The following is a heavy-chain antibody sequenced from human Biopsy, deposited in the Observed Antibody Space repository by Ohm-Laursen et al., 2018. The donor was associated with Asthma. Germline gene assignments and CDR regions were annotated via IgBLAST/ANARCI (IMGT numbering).Heavy chain of an antibody. Sequence: SVKASCKASGYPFTGYYMHWLRQAPGQGLEWIGRINPNSGGTNYAQKFQGRVTMTRDTSISTAYMELSRRRSDDTAVYYCAREGITGTTAWFDPWGQGTLVTVSS. CDR2: INPNSGGT. CDR1: GYPFTGYY. J-gene: IGHJ5*02. V-gene: IGHV1-2*06. CDR3: AREGITGTTAWFDP. D-gene: IGHD1-7*01.